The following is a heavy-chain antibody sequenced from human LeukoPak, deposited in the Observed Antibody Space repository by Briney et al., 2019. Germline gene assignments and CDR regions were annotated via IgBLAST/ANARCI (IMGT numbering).Heavy chain of an antibody. Sequence: SVKVSCKASGGTFSSYTISWVRQAPGQGLEWMGGIIPIFGTANYAQKFQGRVTITADESTSTAYMELSSLRSEDTAVYYCARGYSIATQNAFDIWGQGTMVTVSS. D-gene: IGHD4-11*01. CDR3: ARGYSIATQNAFDI. V-gene: IGHV1-69*13. CDR1: GGTFSSYT. J-gene: IGHJ3*02. CDR2: IIPIFGTA.